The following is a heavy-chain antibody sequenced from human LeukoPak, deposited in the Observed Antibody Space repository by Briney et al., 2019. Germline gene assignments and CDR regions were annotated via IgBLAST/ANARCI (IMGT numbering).Heavy chain of an antibody. J-gene: IGHJ4*02. V-gene: IGHV3-48*01. Sequence: TGGSLRLSCAASGFTVSSNYMSWVRQAPGKGLEWVSYISSSSSTIYYADSVKGRFTISRDNAKNSLYLQMNSLRAEDTAVYYCASERGGYDYVWGSYRSVAFDYWGQGTLATVSS. CDR1: GFTVSSNY. CDR2: ISSSSSTI. CDR3: ASERGGYDYVWGSYRSVAFDY. D-gene: IGHD3-16*02.